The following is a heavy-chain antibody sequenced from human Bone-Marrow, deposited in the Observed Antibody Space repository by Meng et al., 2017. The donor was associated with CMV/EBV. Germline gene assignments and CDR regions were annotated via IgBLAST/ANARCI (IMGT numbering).Heavy chain of an antibody. J-gene: IGHJ3*02. CDR1: GFTFSSYD. D-gene: IGHD1-26*01. CDR2: IGTAGDT. Sequence: GESLKISCAACGFTFSSYDMHWVRQATGKGLEWVSAIGTAGDTYYPGSVKGQFTISRENAKNSLYLQMNSLRAGDSAVYYCARDSGGSYPNDAFDIWGQGTMVTVSS. V-gene: IGHV3-13*03. CDR3: ARDSGGSYPNDAFDI.